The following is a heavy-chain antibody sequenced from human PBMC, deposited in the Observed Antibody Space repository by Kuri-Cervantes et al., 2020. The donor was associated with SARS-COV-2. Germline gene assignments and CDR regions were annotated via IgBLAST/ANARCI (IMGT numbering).Heavy chain of an antibody. CDR2: IYSGGSST. J-gene: IGHJ6*02. D-gene: IGHD1-26*01. CDR1: GFTFSSYA. Sequence: GGSLRLSCAASGFTFSSYAMSWVRQAPGKGLEWVSVIYSGGSSTYYADSVKGRFTISRDNAKNSLYLQMNSLRAEDTAVYYCAREAPCRIVGAICYGMDVWGQGTTVTVSS. CDR3: AREAPCRIVGAICYGMDV. V-gene: IGHV3-23*03.